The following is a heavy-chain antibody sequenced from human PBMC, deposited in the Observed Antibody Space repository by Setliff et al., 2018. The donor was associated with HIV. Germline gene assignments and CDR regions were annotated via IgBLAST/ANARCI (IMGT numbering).Heavy chain of an antibody. CDR2: IKQDGSEK. D-gene: IGHD3-9*01. J-gene: IGHJ6*03. CDR3: ARDSSRGYLDWLSLKYYYSYYIDV. Sequence: GGSLRLSYAASGFTFSTYWMSWVRQAPGKGLEWVANIKQDGSEKNYMDSVKGRFTISGDISKNTLYLQMNNLRVDDTAVYYCARDSSRGYLDWLSLKYYYSYYIDVWGKGTTVTVSS. V-gene: IGHV3-7*01. CDR1: GFTFSTYW.